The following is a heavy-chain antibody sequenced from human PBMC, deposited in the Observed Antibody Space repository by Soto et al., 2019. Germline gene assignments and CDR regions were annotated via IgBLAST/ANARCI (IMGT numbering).Heavy chain of an antibody. D-gene: IGHD2-21*02. V-gene: IGHV1-18*04. J-gene: IGHJ4*02. CDR3: ARDERDSCSGGDCFYFDY. Sequence: QVQLVESGGEVKKPGASVKVSCKASGYTSTNYGISWVRQAPGQGLEWLGWISTYNSNTNSAPRLQGRLTMTTDTSTSTASMELRSLTSDDTAVYYCARDERDSCSGGDCFYFDYWGQGTLVTVSS. CDR2: ISTYNSNT. CDR1: GYTSTNYG.